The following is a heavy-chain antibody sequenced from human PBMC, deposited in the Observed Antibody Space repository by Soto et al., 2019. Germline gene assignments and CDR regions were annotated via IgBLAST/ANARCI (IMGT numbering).Heavy chain of an antibody. D-gene: IGHD3-3*01. CDR2: INHSGST. CDR3: ARDRARWSGYFPYYYYGMAV. CDR1: GGSFGGYY. Sequence: PSETLSLTCAVYGGSFGGYYWSWIRQRPWKGLEWIGEINHSGSTNYNPSLKSRVTISVDTSKNQFSLKLSSVTAADTAVYYGARDRARWSGYFPYYYYGMAVWGQGTTVTVSS. V-gene: IGHV4-34*01. J-gene: IGHJ6*02.